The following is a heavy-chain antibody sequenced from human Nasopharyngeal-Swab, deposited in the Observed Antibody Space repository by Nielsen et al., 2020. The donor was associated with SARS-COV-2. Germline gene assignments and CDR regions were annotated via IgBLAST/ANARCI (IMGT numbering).Heavy chain of an antibody. CDR3: AKARRTDTYGFECFDY. V-gene: IGHV3-9*01. CDR1: GFTFENYA. D-gene: IGHD5-18*01. J-gene: IGHJ4*02. CDR2: ITWNSGNK. Sequence: SCAASGFTFENYAMHWVRQPPGKGLEWVSGITWNSGNKGYAESVQGRFTISRDNARNSLYLQMNSLRAEDTALYYCAKARRTDTYGFECFDYWGQGSLVTVSS.